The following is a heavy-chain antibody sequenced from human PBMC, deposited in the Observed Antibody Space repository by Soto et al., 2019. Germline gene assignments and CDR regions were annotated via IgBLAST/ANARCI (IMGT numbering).Heavy chain of an antibody. CDR3: ARARSGYYMDV. J-gene: IGHJ6*03. CDR2: ISSSSSII. CDR1: GFTFISYG. V-gene: IGHV3-48*04. Sequence: PGGSLRLSCAVSGFTFISYGMNWVRQAPGEGPEWVSYISSSSSIIYYADSVKGRFTVSRDNAKNSLYLQMNSLTVEDTAVYYCARARSGYYMDVWGKGTTVTVSS.